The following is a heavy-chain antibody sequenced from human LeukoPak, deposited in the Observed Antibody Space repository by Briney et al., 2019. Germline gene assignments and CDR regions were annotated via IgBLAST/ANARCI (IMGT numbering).Heavy chain of an antibody. D-gene: IGHD3-3*01. V-gene: IGHV3-7*01. CDR2: IKQDGSEK. CDR3: ARETYYDFWSGYRRYGMDV. Sequence: GGSLRLSCAASGFTFSSYGMHWVRQAPGKGLEWVANIKQDGSEKYYVDSVKGRFTISRDNAKNSLYLQMNSLRAEDTAVYYCARETYYDFWSGYRRYGMDVWGQGTTVTVSS. CDR1: GFTFSSYG. J-gene: IGHJ6*02.